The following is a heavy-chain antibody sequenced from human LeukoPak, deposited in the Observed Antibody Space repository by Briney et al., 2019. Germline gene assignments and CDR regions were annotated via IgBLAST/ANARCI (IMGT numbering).Heavy chain of an antibody. CDR3: ARHIGYDFDY. Sequence: GGSLRLSCAASAFTFSSYAMSWVRQAPWKGLEWVSAISGTGGNTYYADSVKGRFTISRENSKNTLYLQMNILRAEDTAVYYCARHIGYDFDYWGQGTLVTVSS. D-gene: IGHD5-12*01. J-gene: IGHJ4*02. V-gene: IGHV3-23*01. CDR2: ISGTGGNT. CDR1: AFTFSSYA.